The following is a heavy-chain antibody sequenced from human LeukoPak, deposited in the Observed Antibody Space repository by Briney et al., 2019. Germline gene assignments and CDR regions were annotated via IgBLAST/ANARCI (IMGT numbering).Heavy chain of an antibody. Sequence: GGSLRLSCAASGFTFSSYAMSWVRQAPGKGLEWVSGISGSGGSTHYADSVKGRFTISRDNSKNTLPLQMNGLRAEDTATYYCAKVVAAAPYYGMDVWGQGTTVTVSS. V-gene: IGHV3-23*01. J-gene: IGHJ6*02. D-gene: IGHD2-2*01. CDR2: ISGSGGST. CDR1: GFTFSSYA. CDR3: AKVVAAAPYYGMDV.